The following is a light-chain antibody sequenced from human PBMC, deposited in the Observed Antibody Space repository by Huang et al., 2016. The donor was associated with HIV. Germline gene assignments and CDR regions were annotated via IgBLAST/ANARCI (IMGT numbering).Light chain of an antibody. V-gene: IGKV3-20*01. CDR2: GAS. CDR3: QQYDSSPAT. Sequence: DIVLTQSPGTLSLSPGERVTIFCRASQSITTSYLAWFQQTPGQAPRLLIYGASSRATGVSDRFSGSGSGTDFTLTISGLEPEDFVVYFCQQYDSSPATFGQGTKLEIK. J-gene: IGKJ2*01. CDR1: QSITTSY.